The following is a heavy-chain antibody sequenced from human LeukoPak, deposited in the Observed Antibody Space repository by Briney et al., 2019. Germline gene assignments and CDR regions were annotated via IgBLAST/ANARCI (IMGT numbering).Heavy chain of an antibody. J-gene: IGHJ4*01. Sequence: TAPLSLPCTVSGGSISRYYWSWIRQPPGKGLEWIGYIYISGGTNYHPSLKSRVTISVDTSKNQFSLRLTSVTAADTAVYYCARAGSSGPSVDYWGHGTLATVPS. CDR2: IYISGGT. V-gene: IGHV4-59*07. CDR1: GGSISRYY. D-gene: IGHD3-22*01. CDR3: ARAGSSGPSVDY.